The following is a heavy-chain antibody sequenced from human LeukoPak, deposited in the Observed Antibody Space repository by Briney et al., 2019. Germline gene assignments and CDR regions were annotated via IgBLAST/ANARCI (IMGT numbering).Heavy chain of an antibody. CDR1: GFTFSDHW. Sequence: PPGSLRLSCAASGFTFSDHWMSWVRQAPGKGPECVASIKQDGSERYYVDSVKGRFTISRDNAKNSLYLQMNSLRAEDTAVYYCARAGWWGQGTLVTVSS. V-gene: IGHV3-7*01. D-gene: IGHD6-19*01. CDR3: ARAGW. CDR2: IKQDGSER. J-gene: IGHJ4*02.